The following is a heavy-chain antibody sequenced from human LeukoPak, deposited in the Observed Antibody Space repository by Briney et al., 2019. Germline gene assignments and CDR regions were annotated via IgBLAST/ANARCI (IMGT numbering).Heavy chain of an antibody. J-gene: IGHJ6*03. V-gene: IGHV3-7*01. D-gene: IGHD5-18*01. CDR3: AREQNTAMVYYYYYMDV. Sequence: GGSLRLSCAASGFTFSSYWMSWVRQAPGKGLEWVANIKQDGSEKYYVDSVKGRFTISRDNAKNSLYLQMNSLRAEDTAGYYCAREQNTAMVYYYYYMDVWGKGTTVTVSS. CDR1: GFTFSSYW. CDR2: IKQDGSEK.